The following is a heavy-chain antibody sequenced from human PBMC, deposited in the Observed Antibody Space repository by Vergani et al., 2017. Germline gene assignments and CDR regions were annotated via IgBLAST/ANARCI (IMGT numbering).Heavy chain of an antibody. Sequence: QVQLQESGPGLVKPSQTLSLTCTVSGGSISSSNWWSWVRQPPGKGLEWIGEIYHSGSTNYNPSLKSRVTISVDKSKNQFSLKLSSVTAADTAVYYCAFSSGIAVAGTVGDAFDIWGQGTMVTVSS. CDR3: AFSSGIAVAGTVGDAFDI. CDR1: GGSISSSNW. D-gene: IGHD6-19*01. J-gene: IGHJ3*02. V-gene: IGHV4-4*02. CDR2: IYHSGST.